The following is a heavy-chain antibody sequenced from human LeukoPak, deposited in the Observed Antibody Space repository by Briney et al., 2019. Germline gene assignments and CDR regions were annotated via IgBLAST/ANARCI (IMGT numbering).Heavy chain of an antibody. D-gene: IGHD6-19*01. CDR3: ARGYSSGPYYYYGMDV. V-gene: IGHV3-30*03. J-gene: IGHJ6*02. CDR1: GFTFNSYG. CDR2: ISYDGSNK. Sequence: GRSLRLSCAASGFTFNSYGMHWVRQAPGKGLEWVAVISYDGSNKYHADSVKGRFTISRDNAKNSLYLQMNSLRAEDTAVYYCARGYSSGPYYYYGMDVWGQGTTVTVSS.